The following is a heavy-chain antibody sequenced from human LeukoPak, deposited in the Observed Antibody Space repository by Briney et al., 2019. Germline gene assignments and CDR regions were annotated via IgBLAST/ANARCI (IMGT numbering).Heavy chain of an antibody. D-gene: IGHD1-1*01. CDR1: GDTLTELS. Sequence: GASVKVSCKVSGDTLTELSMHWVRQAPGKGLEWMGGFDPEDGESIYAQKFQGRVTMTEDTSTDTAYMELSNLRSEDTAVYYCATDQRYNNNRQNDYWGQGTLVTVSS. CDR2: FDPEDGES. V-gene: IGHV1-24*01. CDR3: ATDQRYNNNRQNDY. J-gene: IGHJ4*02.